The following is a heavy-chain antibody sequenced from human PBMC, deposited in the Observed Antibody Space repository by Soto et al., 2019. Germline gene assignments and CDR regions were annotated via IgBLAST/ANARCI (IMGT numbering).Heavy chain of an antibody. CDR1: GFTFSSYA. Sequence: EVQLLESGGGLVQPGGSLRLSCAASGFTFSSYAMSWVRQALGKGLEWVSAISGSGGSTYYADSVKGRFTISRDNSKNTLYLQMNSLRAEDTAVYYCAKGPTVTLRHGDNWFDPWGQGTLVTVSS. D-gene: IGHD4-17*01. CDR2: ISGSGGST. CDR3: AKGPTVTLRHGDNWFDP. J-gene: IGHJ5*02. V-gene: IGHV3-23*01.